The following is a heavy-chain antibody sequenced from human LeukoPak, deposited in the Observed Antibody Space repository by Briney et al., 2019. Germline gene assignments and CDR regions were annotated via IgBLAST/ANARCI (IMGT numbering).Heavy chain of an antibody. Sequence: GGSLRLSCAASGFTFSSYGMHWVRQAPGKGLEWVAFIRFDGNSKYYADSVKGRFTISRDNSKNTLFLQMNSLRAEDTAVYYCATDPPSTVITPYYFDYWGQGTLVTVSS. V-gene: IGHV3-30*02. CDR1: GFTFSSYG. CDR2: IRFDGNSK. D-gene: IGHD4-23*01. CDR3: ATDPPSTVITPYYFDY. J-gene: IGHJ4*02.